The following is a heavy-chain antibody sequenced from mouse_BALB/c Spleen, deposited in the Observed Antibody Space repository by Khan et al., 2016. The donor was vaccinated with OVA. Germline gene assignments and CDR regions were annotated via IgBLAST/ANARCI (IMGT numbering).Heavy chain of an antibody. V-gene: IGHV9-3-1*01. J-gene: IGHJ4*01. CDR2: INTYTGEP. D-gene: IGHD2-10*01. CDR3: ARPPYFSYAMDN. Sequence: LKESGETVKISCKASGHTFTNFGMNWVKQAPGKGLKWMGWINTYTGEPTYADDFNGRFAFSLEASASTAYLQINNLTNEDTATYFCARPPYFSYAMDNWGQGTWVNVAS. CDR1: GHTFTNFG.